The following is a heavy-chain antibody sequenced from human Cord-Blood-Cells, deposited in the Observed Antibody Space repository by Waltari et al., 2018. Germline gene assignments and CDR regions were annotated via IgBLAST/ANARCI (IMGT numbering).Heavy chain of an antibody. CDR3: ATVRSPKYPGWYFDL. Sequence: QVQLQESGPGLVKPSETLSLTCAVSGYSISSGYYWGWIRQPPGKGLEWIGSIYHSGGTYYNPPLKSRVTISVDTSKNQFSLKLSSVTAADTAVYYCATVRSPKYPGWYFDLWGRGTLVTVSS. CDR1: GYSISSGYY. CDR2: IYHSGGT. V-gene: IGHV4-38-2*01. D-gene: IGHD3-10*01. J-gene: IGHJ2*01.